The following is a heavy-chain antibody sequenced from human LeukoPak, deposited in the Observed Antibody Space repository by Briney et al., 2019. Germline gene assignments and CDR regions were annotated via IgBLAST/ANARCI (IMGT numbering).Heavy chain of an antibody. CDR2: INTNTGNP. Sequence: ASVKVSCKASGYTFTSYAMNWVRQAPGQGLEWMGWINTNTGNPTYAQGFTGRFVFSLDTSVSTAYLQISSLKAEDTTVYYCARDGYYYDSSGYSDPFDYWGQGTLVTVSS. CDR3: ARDGYYYDSSGYSDPFDY. J-gene: IGHJ4*02. V-gene: IGHV7-4-1*02. D-gene: IGHD3-22*01. CDR1: GYTFTSYA.